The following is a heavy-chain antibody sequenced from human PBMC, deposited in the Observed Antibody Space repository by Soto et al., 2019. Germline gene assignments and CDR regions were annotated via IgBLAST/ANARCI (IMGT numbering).Heavy chain of an antibody. D-gene: IGHD3-10*01. Sequence: PVGSLRLSCSASGFTFSNYAMHWVRQAPGKGLEYVSAISTDGGSAYYADSLRGRITITRDNSKNTLYLQMSSLRSGDTAVYYCVKTRIVVRELMGYYYGMDVWGQGATVTVSS. CDR2: ISTDGGSA. V-gene: IGHV3-64D*06. CDR3: VKTRIVVRELMGYYYGMDV. CDR1: GFTFSNYA. J-gene: IGHJ6*02.